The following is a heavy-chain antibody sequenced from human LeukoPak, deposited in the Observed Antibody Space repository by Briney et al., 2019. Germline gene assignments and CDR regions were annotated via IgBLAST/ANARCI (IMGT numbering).Heavy chain of an antibody. CDR3: ARDYDGVRDHW. D-gene: IGHD2-8*01. V-gene: IGHV3-7*04. CDR1: GFTFSNYW. J-gene: IGHJ4*02. Sequence: AGGSLRLSCEASGFTFSNYWMSWVRQAPGKGLEWLANIKEDGSEKYYADSVKGRFTISRDNAKNSLYLQMSYLRAEDSAVYYCARDYDGVRDHWWGQGTLVTVSS. CDR2: IKEDGSEK.